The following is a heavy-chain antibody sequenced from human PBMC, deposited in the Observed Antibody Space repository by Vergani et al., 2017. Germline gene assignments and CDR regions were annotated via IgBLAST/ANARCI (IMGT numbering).Heavy chain of an antibody. J-gene: IGHJ4*02. V-gene: IGHV1-69*14. D-gene: IGHD2-2*02. Sequence: QVQLVQSGAEVKKPGSSVKVSCKASGDTFSSYAISWVRQAPGQGLEWMGRIIPIFGTANYAPKFQGRVTITADKSTSTAYMELSSLRSEDTAVYYCARSSYCSSTSCYTNGDYWGQGTLVTVSS. CDR2: IIPIFGTA. CDR1: GDTFSSYA. CDR3: ARSSYCSSTSCYTNGDY.